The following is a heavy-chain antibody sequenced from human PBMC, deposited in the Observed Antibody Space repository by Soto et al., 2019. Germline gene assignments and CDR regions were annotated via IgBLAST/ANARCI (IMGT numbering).Heavy chain of an antibody. Sequence: ASVKVSCKASGGTFSSYAISWVQQAPGQGLEWMGGIIPIFGTANYAQKFQGRVTITADESTSTAYMELSSLRSEDTAVYYCARSGIFGGKYINYYYYYGMDVWGQGTTVTVSS. CDR2: IIPIFGTA. CDR3: ARSGIFGGKYINYYYYYGMDV. J-gene: IGHJ6*02. V-gene: IGHV1-69*13. D-gene: IGHD3-3*01. CDR1: GGTFSSYA.